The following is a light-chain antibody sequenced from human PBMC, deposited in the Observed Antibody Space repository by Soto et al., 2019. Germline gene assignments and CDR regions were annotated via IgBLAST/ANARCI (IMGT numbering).Light chain of an antibody. Sequence: DIQMTQSPSTLSASEGDRVTITCRASQRINNWLACYQQKPGKAPKLLISKASNLKSGVPSRFSGTGSGTEFTLTISSLQPDDFASYYCQQYDSYPFTFGGGTKVEI. J-gene: IGKJ4*01. CDR2: KAS. CDR1: QRINNW. V-gene: IGKV1-5*03. CDR3: QQYDSYPFT.